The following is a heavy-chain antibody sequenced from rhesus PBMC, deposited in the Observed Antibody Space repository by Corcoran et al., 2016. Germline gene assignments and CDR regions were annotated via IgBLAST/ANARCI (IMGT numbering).Heavy chain of an antibody. V-gene: IGHV2-95*01. CDR3: ARLGGWYYFDY. Sequence: QVTLKESGPALVKPTQTLTLTCTFSGFSLSTTGTGVGWIRQPPGKALEWLASIDWNDSKYYSTSLKSRLTNSKDTSKNQVVLTMTNMDPVDTATYYCARLGGWYYFDYWGQGVLVTVSS. D-gene: IGHD6-37*01. CDR1: GFSLSTTGTG. CDR2: IDWNDSK. J-gene: IGHJ4*01.